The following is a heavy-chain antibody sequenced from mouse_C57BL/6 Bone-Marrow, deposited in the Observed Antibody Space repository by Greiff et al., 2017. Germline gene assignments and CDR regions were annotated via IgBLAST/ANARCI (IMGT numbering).Heavy chain of an antibody. J-gene: IGHJ3*01. D-gene: IGHD2-4*01. CDR3: ARRDYDYDGFWFAY. CDR1: GFNIKNTY. Sequence: EVMLVESVAELVRPGASVKLSCTASGFNIKNTYMHWVKQRPEQGLECIGRIDPANGNPKYASKFQGKATIAAATSANTAYLQLSSLTSEDTAIYYCARRDYDYDGFWFAYGGEGILVTVSA. V-gene: IGHV14-3*01. CDR2: IDPANGNP.